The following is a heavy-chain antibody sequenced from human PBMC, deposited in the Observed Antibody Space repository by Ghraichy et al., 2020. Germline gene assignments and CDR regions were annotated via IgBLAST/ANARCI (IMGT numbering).Heavy chain of an antibody. J-gene: IGHJ4*02. V-gene: IGHV4-59*01. CDR1: GGSISSYY. D-gene: IGHD5-18*01. Sequence: SETLSLTCTFSGGSISSYYWSWIRQPPGKGLEWIGYIYYSGSTNYNPSLKSRVTISVDTSKNQFSLKLSSVTAADTAVYYCARRGYSYGWGYLDYGGQGTLVTVSS. CDR2: IYYSGST. CDR3: ARRGYSYGWGYLDY.